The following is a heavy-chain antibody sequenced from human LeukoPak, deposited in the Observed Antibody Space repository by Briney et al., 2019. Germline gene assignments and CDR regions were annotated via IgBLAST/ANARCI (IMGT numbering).Heavy chain of an antibody. D-gene: IGHD6-19*01. CDR2: ISSSSSNI. Sequence: HSGGSLRLSCAASGFTFSSYSMNWVRQAPGKGLEWVSYISSSSSNIYYADSVKGRFTISRDNAKNSLYLQMNSLRAEDTAVYYCAKSIGYSSGWGRDGAFDIWGQGTMVTVSS. J-gene: IGHJ3*02. CDR1: GFTFSSYS. V-gene: IGHV3-48*04. CDR3: AKSIGYSSGWGRDGAFDI.